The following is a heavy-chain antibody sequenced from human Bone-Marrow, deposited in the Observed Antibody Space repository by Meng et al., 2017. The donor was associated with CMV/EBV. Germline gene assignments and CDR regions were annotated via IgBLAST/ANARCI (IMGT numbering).Heavy chain of an antibody. J-gene: IGHJ4*02. D-gene: IGHD1-26*01. CDR3: ARDSSGSYYGH. CDR1: GYTFTGYY. V-gene: IGHV1-69*04. Sequence: SVKVSCKASGYTFTGYYMHWVRQAPGQGLEWMGRIMPILGIANYAQKFQGRVTITADKSTSTAYMELSSLRSEDTAVYYCARDSSGSYYGHWGQGTLVTVSS. CDR2: IMPILGIA.